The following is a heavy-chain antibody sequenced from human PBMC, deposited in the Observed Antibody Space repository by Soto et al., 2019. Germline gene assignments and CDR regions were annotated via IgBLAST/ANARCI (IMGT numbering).Heavy chain of an antibody. CDR3: ARDSPVYYDSSGYHFDY. J-gene: IGHJ4*02. CDR2: IKQDGSEK. CDR1: GFTFSSYW. D-gene: IGHD3-22*01. Sequence: LRLSCAASGFTFSSYWMSWVRQAPGKGLEWVVNIKQDGSEKYYVDSVKGRFTISRDNAKNSLYLQMNSLRAEDTAVYYCARDSPVYYDSSGYHFDYWGQGTLVTVSS. V-gene: IGHV3-7*03.